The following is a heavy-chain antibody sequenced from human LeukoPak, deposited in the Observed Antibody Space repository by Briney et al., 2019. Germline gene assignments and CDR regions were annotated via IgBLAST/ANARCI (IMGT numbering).Heavy chain of an antibody. CDR2: IYPGDSDT. CDR3: ARRNYYDSSGYYWNYFDY. D-gene: IGHD3-22*01. Sequence: GESLKISCKGSGYSFTSYWIGWVRQMPGKGLEWMGIIYPGDSDTRYSPSFQGQVTISADKPISTAYLQWSSLKASDTAMYYCARRNYYDSSGYYWNYFDYWGQGTLVTVSS. CDR1: GYSFTSYW. V-gene: IGHV5-51*01. J-gene: IGHJ4*02.